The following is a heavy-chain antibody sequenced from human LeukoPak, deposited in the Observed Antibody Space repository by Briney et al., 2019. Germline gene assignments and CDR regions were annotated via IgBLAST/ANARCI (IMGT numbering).Heavy chain of an antibody. V-gene: IGHV4-59*01. Sequence: SATLSLTCTVSGGSISSYYWSWIRQPPGKGLEWIGYIYYSGSTNDNPSLKSRVTISVDTSKNQFSLKLSSVTAADTAVYYCARAARYFDLWGRGTLVTLSS. CDR1: GGSISSYY. CDR3: ARAARYFDL. CDR2: IYYSGST. J-gene: IGHJ2*01.